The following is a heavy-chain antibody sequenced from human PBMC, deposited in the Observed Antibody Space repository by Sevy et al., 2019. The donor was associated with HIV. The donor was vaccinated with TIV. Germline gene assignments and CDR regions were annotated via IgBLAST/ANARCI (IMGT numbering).Heavy chain of an antibody. CDR3: VRDDPQRYGAYVGAGPRPPYGMDV. J-gene: IGHJ6*02. D-gene: IGHD4-17*01. CDR1: GYTFTSYY. V-gene: IGHV1-46*01. Sequence: ASVKVSCKASGYTFTSYYMHWVRQAPGQGLEWMGIINPSGGSTSYAQKFQGRVTMTRDTSTSTVYMELSSLRSEDTAVYYCVRDDPQRYGAYVGAGPRPPYGMDVWGQGTTVTVSS. CDR2: INPSGGST.